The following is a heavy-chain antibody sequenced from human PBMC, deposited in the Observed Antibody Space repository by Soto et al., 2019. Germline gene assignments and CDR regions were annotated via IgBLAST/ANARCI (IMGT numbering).Heavy chain of an antibody. CDR3: GRGCSGGSCSFDF. J-gene: IGHJ4*02. CDR2: ISAYNGNT. D-gene: IGHD2-15*01. V-gene: IGHV1-18*01. Sequence: ASVKVSCKASGYTFTSYGISWVRQAPGQGLEWMGWISAYNGNTNYAQKLQGRVTMTTDTSTRTAYRELRGLRSDDTAVYYCGRGCSGGSCSFDFWGQGTLVTVSS. CDR1: GYTFTSYG.